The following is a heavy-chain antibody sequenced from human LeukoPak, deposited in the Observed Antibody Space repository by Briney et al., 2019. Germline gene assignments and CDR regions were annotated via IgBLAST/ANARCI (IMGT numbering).Heavy chain of an antibody. CDR2: IHERGST. Sequence: PSETLSLTCTVSGDFISTYYWSWLRQSPGKGLEWIGYIHERGSTNHNPSLKSRVTMSVDTSQNQFSLKLTSVTAADTAVYFCARSPRTVTTIFDYWGQGTLVTVSS. V-gene: IGHV4-59*01. CDR1: GDFISTYY. CDR3: ARSPRTVTTIFDY. J-gene: IGHJ4*02. D-gene: IGHD5-12*01.